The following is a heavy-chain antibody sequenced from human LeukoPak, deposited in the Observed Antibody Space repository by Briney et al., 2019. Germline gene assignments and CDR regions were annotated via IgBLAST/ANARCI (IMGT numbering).Heavy chain of an antibody. J-gene: IGHJ4*02. CDR3: AIYSDTYYFDH. CDR2: IYPGDSDT. V-gene: IGHV5-51*01. D-gene: IGHD1-26*01. CDR1: GYSFTSSW. Sequence: GESLKISCKGSGYSFTSSWIGWVRQMPGKGLEWMGIIYPGDSDTRYSPSFQGQVTIAADKSISTAYLQWSSLKASDTAMYYCAIYSDTYYFDHWGQGTLVAVSS.